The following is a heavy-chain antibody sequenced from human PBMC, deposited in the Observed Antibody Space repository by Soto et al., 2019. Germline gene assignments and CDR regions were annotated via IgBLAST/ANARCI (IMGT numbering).Heavy chain of an antibody. Sequence: SETLSLTCTVSGGSISSYYWSWIRQPPGKGLEWIGYIYYSGSTNYNPSLKSRVTISVDTSKNQFSLKLSSVTAADTAVYYCARVHGDYSAFDIWGQGTMVTVS. CDR2: IYYSGST. D-gene: IGHD4-17*01. CDR3: ARVHGDYSAFDI. V-gene: IGHV4-59*01. CDR1: GGSISSYY. J-gene: IGHJ3*02.